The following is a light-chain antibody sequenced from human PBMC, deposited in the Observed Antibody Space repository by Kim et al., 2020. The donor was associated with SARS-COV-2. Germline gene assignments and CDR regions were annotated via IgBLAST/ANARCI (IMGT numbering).Light chain of an antibody. V-gene: IGKV3-15*01. CDR3: QQYNNGSWT. CDR1: QSVSSN. Sequence: EIVMTQSPATLSVSPGERATLSCRASQSVSSNLAWYQQKPGQAPRLLIYGASTRATGIPARFSGSGSGTEFTLTISSLQSEDFAVYYCQQYNNGSWTFGQGIKVDIK. CDR2: GAS. J-gene: IGKJ1*01.